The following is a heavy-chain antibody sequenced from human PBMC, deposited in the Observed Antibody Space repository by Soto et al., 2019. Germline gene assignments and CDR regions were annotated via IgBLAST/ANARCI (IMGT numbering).Heavy chain of an antibody. V-gene: IGHV1-69*06. J-gene: IGHJ3*02. Sequence: SVKVSCKASGATFSSYAISWVRQAPGQGLEWMGGIIPIFGTANYAQKFQGRVTITADKSTSTAYMELSSLRSEDTSVYYCTRAPSEEYYGSSGSTDAFDIWGKGTMVTVSS. CDR3: TRAPSEEYYGSSGSTDAFDI. CDR1: GATFSSYA. CDR2: IIPIFGTA. D-gene: IGHD3-22*01.